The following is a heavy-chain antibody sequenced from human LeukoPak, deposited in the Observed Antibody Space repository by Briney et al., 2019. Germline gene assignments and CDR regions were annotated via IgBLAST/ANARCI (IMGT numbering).Heavy chain of an antibody. CDR3: ARGPGAIRL. CDR1: GYTFTAYF. D-gene: IGHD3-10*01. V-gene: IGHV1-2*02. Sequence: ASVKVSCKASGYTFTAYFMHWVRQAPGQGLEWMGWINPNSGGTNYAQKFQGRATMTRDTSISTAYMELTRLRSEDTAVYYCARGPGAIRLWGQGTLVTVSS. J-gene: IGHJ4*02. CDR2: INPNSGGT.